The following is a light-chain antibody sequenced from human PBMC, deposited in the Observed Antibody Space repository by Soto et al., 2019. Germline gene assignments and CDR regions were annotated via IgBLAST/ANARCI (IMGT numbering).Light chain of an antibody. Sequence: QSALTQPASVSGSPGQSITISCTGTSSDVGSYNLVSWYQQHPGKAPKLMIYEGSKRPSGVSNRFSGSKSGNTASLTISGLRAEDEADYYCCSYAGSFRVFGGGTKLTVL. CDR3: CSYAGSFRV. J-gene: IGLJ2*01. CDR2: EGS. CDR1: SSDVGSYNL. V-gene: IGLV2-23*01.